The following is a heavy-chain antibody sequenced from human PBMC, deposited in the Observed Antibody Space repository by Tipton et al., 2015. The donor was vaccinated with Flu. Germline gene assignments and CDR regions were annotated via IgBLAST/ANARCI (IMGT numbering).Heavy chain of an antibody. V-gene: IGHV4-61*02. J-gene: IGHJ5*02. CDR2: IYTGGST. D-gene: IGHD3-10*01. CDR1: GGSISSGSYY. Sequence: LSCTVSGGSISSGSYYWSWIRQPAGKGLEWIGRIYTGGSTNYNPSLKSRVTISVDTSKNQFSLKLSSVTAADPAVYYCARDLFGGKDWFDPWGQGTLVTVSP. CDR3: ARDLFGGKDWFDP.